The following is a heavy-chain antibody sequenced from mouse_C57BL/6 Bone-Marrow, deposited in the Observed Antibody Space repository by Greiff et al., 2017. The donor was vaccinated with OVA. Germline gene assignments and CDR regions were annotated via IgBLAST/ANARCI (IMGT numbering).Heavy chain of an antibody. CDR2: IYPGSGST. CDR1: GYTFTSYW. D-gene: IGHD1-1*01. CDR3: ARPFYGSSYEDFDY. Sequence: VQLQQPGAELVKPGASVKMSCKASGYTFTSYWITRVKQRPGQGLEWIGDIYPGSGSTNYNEKFKSKATLTVDTSSSTAYMQLSSLTSEDSAVYYCARPFYGSSYEDFDYWGKGTTLTVSS. V-gene: IGHV1-55*01. J-gene: IGHJ2*01.